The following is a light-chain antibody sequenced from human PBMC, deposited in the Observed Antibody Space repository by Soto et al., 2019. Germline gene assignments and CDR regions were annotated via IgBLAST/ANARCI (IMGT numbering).Light chain of an antibody. J-gene: IGKJ1*01. Sequence: EIVLTQSPATLYLSPGERATLSCRATQSVSTYLAWYQQKPGQAPRLLIYDASNRATDIPDRFSGSGSGTDFTLTISSLEPEDFAVYYCQQRSNWPWTVGQGTKVEI. V-gene: IGKV3-11*01. CDR2: DAS. CDR1: QSVSTY. CDR3: QQRSNWPWT.